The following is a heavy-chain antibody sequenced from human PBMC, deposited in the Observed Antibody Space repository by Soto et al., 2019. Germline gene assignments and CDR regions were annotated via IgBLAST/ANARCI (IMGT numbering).Heavy chain of an antibody. Sequence: ASVKVSCKASGYTFTNYGITWVRQAPGQRLEWMGWISADNGNTHYTQKFQGRVTITTDTSASTAYMELSSLRSEDTAVYYCARDLAAPGWFDPWGQGTPVTVSS. CDR2: ISADNGNT. J-gene: IGHJ5*02. CDR1: GYTFTNYG. V-gene: IGHV1-18*01. CDR3: ARDLAAPGWFDP. D-gene: IGHD6-25*01.